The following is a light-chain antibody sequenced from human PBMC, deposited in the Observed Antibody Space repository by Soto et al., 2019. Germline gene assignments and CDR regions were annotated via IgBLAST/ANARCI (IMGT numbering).Light chain of an antibody. CDR2: STS. Sequence: EIVMTQSPATLSVSPGERATLSCRASQSFINNLAWYQQKPGQAPRLLIYSTSSRVTGIPARFSGSASGTEFTLTISSLQSEDIAVYYCQQHNNWPYTFGQGTKLEIK. CDR3: QQHNNWPYT. J-gene: IGKJ2*01. V-gene: IGKV3-15*01. CDR1: QSFINN.